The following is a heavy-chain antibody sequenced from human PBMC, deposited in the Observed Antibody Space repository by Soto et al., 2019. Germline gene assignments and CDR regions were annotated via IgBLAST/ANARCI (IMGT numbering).Heavy chain of an antibody. V-gene: IGHV3-23*01. CDR2: ISGSGGST. Sequence: GGSLRLSCAASGFTFSSYAMSWVRQAPGKGLEWVSAISGSGGSTYYADSVKGRFTISRDNSKNTLYLQMNSLRAEDTAVYYCAKLDDSSGYYSADAFDICGQGTMVTVSS. D-gene: IGHD3-22*01. J-gene: IGHJ3*02. CDR1: GFTFSSYA. CDR3: AKLDDSSGYYSADAFDI.